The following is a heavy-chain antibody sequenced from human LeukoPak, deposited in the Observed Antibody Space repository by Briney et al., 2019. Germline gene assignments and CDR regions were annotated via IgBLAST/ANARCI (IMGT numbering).Heavy chain of an antibody. Sequence: PGGSLRLSCAASGFTFSSYGMHWVRQAPGKGLEWVAVIWYDGSNKYYADSVKGRFTISRDNSKNTLYLQMNSLRAEDTAVYYCAKDGALRGWGLYYFDYWGQGTLVTVSS. CDR2: IWYDGSNK. CDR3: AKDGALRGWGLYYFDY. D-gene: IGHD3-16*01. V-gene: IGHV3-30*02. CDR1: GFTFSSYG. J-gene: IGHJ4*02.